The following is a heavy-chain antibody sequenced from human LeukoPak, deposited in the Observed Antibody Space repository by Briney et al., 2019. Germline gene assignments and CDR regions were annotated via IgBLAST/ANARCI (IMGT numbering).Heavy chain of an antibody. Sequence: SQTLSLTCAISGDSVSSNSAAWNWLRQSQSIGLEWLGRTYYRSKWYTQYSASVKSRITINPDTSNNQFSLQLNSVTPEDTAVYFGARDHAGLDSWGQGTLVTVSS. CDR1: GDSVSSNSAA. J-gene: IGHJ4*02. D-gene: IGHD6-13*01. CDR2: TYYRSKWYT. V-gene: IGHV6-1*01. CDR3: ARDHAGLDS.